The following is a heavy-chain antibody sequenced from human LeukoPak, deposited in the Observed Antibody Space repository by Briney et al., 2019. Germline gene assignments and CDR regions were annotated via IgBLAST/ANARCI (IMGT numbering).Heavy chain of an antibody. CDR3: AKGHDFWSGWFDP. D-gene: IGHD3-3*01. J-gene: IGHJ5*02. V-gene: IGHV3-23*01. CDR2: ITASGGST. CDR1: GFTFSTYA. Sequence: GGSLRLSCAASGFTFSTYAMNWVRQAPGKGLEWVSTITASGGSTYYADSVKGRFTISRDNSKNTLYLQMNSLRAEDTAVYYCAKGHDFWSGWFDPWGRGTLVTVSS.